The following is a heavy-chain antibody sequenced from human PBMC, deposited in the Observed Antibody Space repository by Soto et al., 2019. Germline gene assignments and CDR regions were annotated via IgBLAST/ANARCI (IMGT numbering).Heavy chain of an antibody. J-gene: IGHJ4*02. CDR3: AKDYYGSGSYYNPRNRWGQSPFDY. CDR1: GFTFSSYA. V-gene: IGHV3-23*01. D-gene: IGHD3-10*01. Sequence: PGGSLRLSCAASGFTFSSYAMSWVRQAPGKGLEWVSGISGSGGSTYYADSVKGRFSISRDNSKNTLYLQMNSLRAEDTAVYYCAKDYYGSGSYYNPRNRWGQSPFDYWGQGTLVTVSS. CDR2: ISGSGGST.